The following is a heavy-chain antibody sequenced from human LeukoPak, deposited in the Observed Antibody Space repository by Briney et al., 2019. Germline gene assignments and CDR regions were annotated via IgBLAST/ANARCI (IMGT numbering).Heavy chain of an antibody. V-gene: IGHV3-33*01. CDR2: IWTDGDNK. J-gene: IGHJ5*02. CDR3: VRDQVPARGWFDP. Sequence: GRSLRLSCAASGFTFRRYGMHWVRQAPGKGLEWVAVIWTDGDNKYYAESVKGRFTISRDDSENTLYLQMNSLRVEDTAVYFCVRDQVPARGWFDPWGQGILVTVSS. CDR1: GFTFRRYG.